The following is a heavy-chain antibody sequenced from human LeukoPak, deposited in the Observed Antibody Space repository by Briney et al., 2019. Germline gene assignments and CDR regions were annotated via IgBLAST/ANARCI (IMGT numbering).Heavy chain of an antibody. J-gene: IGHJ4*02. CDR3: SRDFNGRNDF. CDR1: GFTFSSYW. D-gene: IGHD1-14*01. Sequence: PGGSLRLSCAASGFTFSSYWMHWVRQAPGKGLVWVSRINSDGSSTSYAESVKGRFTISRDNAKNTLSLEMNSLGDEDTAVYYCSRDFNGRNDFWGQGTLVTVSS. V-gene: IGHV3-74*01. CDR2: INSDGSST.